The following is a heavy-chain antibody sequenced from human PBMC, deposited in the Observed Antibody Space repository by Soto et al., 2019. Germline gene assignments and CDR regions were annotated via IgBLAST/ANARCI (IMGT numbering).Heavy chain of an antibody. J-gene: IGHJ4*02. D-gene: IGHD3-22*01. Sequence: SETRSLTCAVSGYSITTGYYWGWVRRPPGKGLEWIGSVYHSGRTSYNPSLESRVTISVDTSKNQFSLRLSSVTAADTAVYYCARGVNYYDSSGFYPRDYWGQGILVTVSS. CDR3: ARGVNYYDSSGFYPRDY. CDR2: VYHSGRT. CDR1: GYSITTGYY. V-gene: IGHV4-38-2*01.